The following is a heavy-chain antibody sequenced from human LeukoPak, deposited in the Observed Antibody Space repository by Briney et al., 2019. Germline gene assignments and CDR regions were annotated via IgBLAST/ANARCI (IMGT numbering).Heavy chain of an antibody. V-gene: IGHV3-23*01. D-gene: IGHD3-16*02. CDR2: NSGSGGST. CDR3: AKAMGYGYVWGSYRYIGDY. J-gene: IGHJ4*02. Sequence: PGGTQRLSYAASGYTFNIYDMSCVRQAPAKGLECVSANSGSGGSTYYADSAKRRHNISRHNPKNTLHLQMTRLRAEYTAVYYCAKAMGYGYVWGSYRYIGDYWGQGNLVTVSS. CDR1: GYTFNIYD.